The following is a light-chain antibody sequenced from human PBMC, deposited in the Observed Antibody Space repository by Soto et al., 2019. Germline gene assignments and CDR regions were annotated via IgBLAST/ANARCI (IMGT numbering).Light chain of an antibody. V-gene: IGLV1-40*01. Sequence: QSALTQPPSVSGAPGQRVTISCTGSSANIGAGYDVHWYQQLPGTAPKLLIYANRDRPSGVPDRFSGSRSDTSASLAITGLQAEDEADYYCQSFDNSLSGWVFGGGTKLTVL. CDR2: ANR. CDR3: QSFDNSLSGWV. J-gene: IGLJ3*02. CDR1: SANIGAGYD.